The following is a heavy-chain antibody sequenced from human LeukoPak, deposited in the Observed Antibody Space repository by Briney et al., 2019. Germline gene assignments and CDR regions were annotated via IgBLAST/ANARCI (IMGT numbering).Heavy chain of an antibody. J-gene: IGHJ4*02. Sequence: ASVKASCKASGYTFTTYGVTWVRQAPGQGLEWMGWISPYNGDTNYAQNLQGRVTLTTDTSTSTAYMELRSLRSDDTAVYYCARDGAVAAVFDYWGQGTLVTVSS. CDR3: ARDGAVAAVFDY. CDR2: ISPYNGDT. V-gene: IGHV1-18*01. CDR1: GYTFTTYG. D-gene: IGHD6-19*01.